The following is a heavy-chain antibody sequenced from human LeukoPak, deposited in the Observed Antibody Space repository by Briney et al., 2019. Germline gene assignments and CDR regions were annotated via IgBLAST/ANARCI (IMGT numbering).Heavy chain of an antibody. Sequence: PSETLSLACVVSGYSISSGYYWGWIRQPPGKGLEWIGSIHHSGSTYYNPSLKSRVSMSVDTSKNQFSLKLSSVTAADTAVYYCARGRGDYYYYYYMDVWGKGTTVTVSS. CDR2: IHHSGST. V-gene: IGHV4-38-2*01. CDR3: ARGRGDYYYYYYMDV. D-gene: IGHD2-21*02. J-gene: IGHJ6*03. CDR1: GYSISSGYY.